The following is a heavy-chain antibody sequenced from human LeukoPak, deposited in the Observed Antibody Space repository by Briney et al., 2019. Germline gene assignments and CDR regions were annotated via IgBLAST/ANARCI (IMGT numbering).Heavy chain of an antibody. J-gene: IGHJ4*02. CDR3: ARESTAVRGVDY. CDR2: IYSGGST. CDR1: GFTVSSNY. V-gene: IGHV3-66*01. Sequence: GGSLRLSCAASGFTVSSNYMSWVRQAPWKGLEWVSVIYSGGSTYYADSVKGRFTISRDNSKNTLYLQMNSLRAEDTAVYYCARESTAVRGVDYWGQGTLVTVSS. D-gene: IGHD3-10*02.